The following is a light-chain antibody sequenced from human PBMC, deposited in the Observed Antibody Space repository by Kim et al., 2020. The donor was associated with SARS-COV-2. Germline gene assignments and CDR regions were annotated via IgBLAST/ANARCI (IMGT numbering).Light chain of an antibody. CDR3: SSCTSTNTYF. CDR1: SKDVDGCDY. Sequence: GQSLTITCTETSKDVDGCDYVSWYQQHPGKAPKLMIYDVSKRPSGVSNRFSGSKSGNTASLTISGLQAEDEADYYCSSCTSTNTYFFGTGTKVTVL. CDR2: DVS. J-gene: IGLJ1*01. V-gene: IGLV2-14*04.